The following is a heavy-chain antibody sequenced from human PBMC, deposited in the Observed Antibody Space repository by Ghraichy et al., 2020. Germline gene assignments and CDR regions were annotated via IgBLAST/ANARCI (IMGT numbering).Heavy chain of an antibody. CDR2: IKHDGSGQ. Sequence: GSLNISCAASGFTFNIYWMTWVRQAPGKGLEWVANIKHDGSGQFYVDSVKGRFTISRDEATKSLYLQMNNLRDEDTGIFYCARANSPFCGHACYDYGLDVWGQGTTVTV. CDR3: ARANSPFCGHACYDYGLDV. CDR1: GFTFNIYW. D-gene: IGHD2-21*01. J-gene: IGHJ6*02. V-gene: IGHV3-7*01.